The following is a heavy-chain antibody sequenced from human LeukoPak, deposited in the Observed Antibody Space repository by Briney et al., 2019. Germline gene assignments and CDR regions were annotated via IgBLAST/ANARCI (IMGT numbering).Heavy chain of an antibody. CDR2: INSDGSSP. CDR1: GFTFRKYW. J-gene: IGHJ6*02. CDR3: ARAVSSGWYLYYYYYYGMDV. V-gene: IGHV3-74*01. Sequence: GALIPSCAAFGFTFRKYWMHWVRQAPGEGLGWVSRINSDGSSPRYADSVKGRFTISRDNAKNTLSLQMNSLRAEDTAVYYCARAVSSGWYLYYYYYYGMDVRGQGTTVTVSS. D-gene: IGHD6-19*01.